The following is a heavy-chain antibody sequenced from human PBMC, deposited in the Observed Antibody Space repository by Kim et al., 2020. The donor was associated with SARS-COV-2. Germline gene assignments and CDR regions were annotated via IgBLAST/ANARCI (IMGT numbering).Heavy chain of an antibody. J-gene: IGHJ5*02. CDR3: ARDTTTMVRGDNWFDP. V-gene: IGHV3-48*01. D-gene: IGHD3-10*01. Sequence: SGEGRFTISRDNAKNSLYLQMNSLRAEDTAVYYCARDTTTMVRGDNWFDPWGQGTLVTVSS.